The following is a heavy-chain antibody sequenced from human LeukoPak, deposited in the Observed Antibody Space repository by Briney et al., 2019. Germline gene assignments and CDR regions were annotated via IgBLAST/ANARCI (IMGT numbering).Heavy chain of an antibody. V-gene: IGHV4-61*02. CDR1: GGSISSGSYY. CDR2: IYTSGST. Sequence: SETLSLTCTVSGGSISSGSYYWSWIRQPAGKGLEWIGRIYTSGSTNYNPSLKSRVTISVDTSKNQFSLKLSSVTAADTAVYYCARDGTPGVLDVLGLNWFDPWGQGTLVTVS. J-gene: IGHJ5*02. CDR3: ARDGTPGVLDVLGLNWFDP. D-gene: IGHD6-13*01.